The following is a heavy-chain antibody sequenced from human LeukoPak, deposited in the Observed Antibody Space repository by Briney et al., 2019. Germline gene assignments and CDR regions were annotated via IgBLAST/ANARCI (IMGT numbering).Heavy chain of an antibody. Sequence: GASVKVSCKASGYTFTSYGISWVRQAPGQGLEWIGWISAYNGNTNYAQKLQGRVTMTTDTSTSTAYMELRSLRSDDTAVYYCARGDLIGYYYDSSGYYSLFDYWGQGTLVTVSS. CDR1: GYTFTSYG. D-gene: IGHD3-22*01. CDR2: ISAYNGNT. V-gene: IGHV1-18*01. J-gene: IGHJ4*02. CDR3: ARGDLIGYYYDSSGYYSLFDY.